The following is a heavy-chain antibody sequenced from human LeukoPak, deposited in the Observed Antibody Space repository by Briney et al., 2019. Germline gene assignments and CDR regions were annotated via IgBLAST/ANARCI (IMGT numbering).Heavy chain of an antibody. J-gene: IGHJ4*02. CDR2: IYHSGST. D-gene: IGHD3-22*01. CDR1: GYSISSGYY. Sequence: PSETLSLTCTVSGYSISSGYYWGWIRQPPGKGLEWIGSIYHSGSTYYNPSLKSRVTISVDASKNQFSLKLSSVTAADTAVYYCGTFDSSGYQFDYWGQGTLVTVSS. CDR3: GTFDSSGYQFDY. V-gene: IGHV4-38-2*02.